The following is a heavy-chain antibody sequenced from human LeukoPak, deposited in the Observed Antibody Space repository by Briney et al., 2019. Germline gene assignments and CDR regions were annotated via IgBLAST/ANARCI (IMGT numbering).Heavy chain of an antibody. CDR1: GFTFSSYS. Sequence: PGGSLRLSCAASGFTFSSYSMNWVRQAPGEGLEWVSSISSSSSYIYYADSVKGRFTISRDNAKNSLYLQMNSLRAEDTAVYYCASEVIKSRDVWGKGTTVTVSS. CDR3: ASEVIKSRDV. V-gene: IGHV3-21*01. J-gene: IGHJ6*04. CDR2: ISSSSSYI. D-gene: IGHD2/OR15-2a*01.